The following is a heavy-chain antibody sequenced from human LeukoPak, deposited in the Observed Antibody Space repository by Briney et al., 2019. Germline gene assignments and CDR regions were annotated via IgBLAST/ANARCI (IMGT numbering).Heavy chain of an antibody. Sequence: GGSLRLSCAASGFTFSSYSMNWVRQAPGKGLEWGSYIGAAGSTIYYADSVKGRFTISRDNAKNSLFLQMNSLRAEDTAVYYCARDSSTYAGPPDYWGQGTLVTVSS. J-gene: IGHJ4*02. CDR3: ARDSSTYAGPPDY. CDR2: IGAAGSTI. D-gene: IGHD2-2*01. CDR1: GFTFSSYS. V-gene: IGHV3-48*01.